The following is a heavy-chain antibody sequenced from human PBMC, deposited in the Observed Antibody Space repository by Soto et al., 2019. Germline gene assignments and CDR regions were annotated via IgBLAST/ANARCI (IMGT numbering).Heavy chain of an antibody. CDR2: IRGSGNSA. Sequence: GGSLRLSCAASGFTFSSYAMTWVRQAPGKGLEWVSGIRGSGNSANYADSVKGRFTISRASSKNTLYLQMNSLRSEDTAIYYCARDRGIAAAYNWFDPWGQGTLVTVSS. CDR3: ARDRGIAAAYNWFDP. D-gene: IGHD6-13*01. CDR1: GFTFSSYA. J-gene: IGHJ5*02. V-gene: IGHV3-23*01.